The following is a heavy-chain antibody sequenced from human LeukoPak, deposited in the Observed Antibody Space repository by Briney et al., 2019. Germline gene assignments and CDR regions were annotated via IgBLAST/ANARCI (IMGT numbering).Heavy chain of an antibody. D-gene: IGHD5-18*01. V-gene: IGHV3-23*01. Sequence: PGGSLRLSCAASGFTFSSYAMTWVRQAPGKGLEWVSSIGGSGANTYFADSVKGRFTISRDNSKNTLYLQMNSLRAEDTAVYYCARDSLYSYGAASLDYWGQGTLVTVSS. CDR1: GFTFSSYA. CDR3: ARDSLYSYGAASLDY. CDR2: IGGSGANT. J-gene: IGHJ4*02.